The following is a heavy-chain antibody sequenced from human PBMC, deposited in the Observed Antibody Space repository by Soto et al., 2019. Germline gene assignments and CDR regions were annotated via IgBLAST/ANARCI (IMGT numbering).Heavy chain of an antibody. J-gene: IGHJ6*02. D-gene: IGHD6-13*01. CDR2: ISYDGSSK. Sequence: QVQLVESGGGVVQPGRSLRLSCAASGFTFSNYGIHWVRQAPGKGLEWVAVISYDGSSKDYADSVKGRFTISRDNSKNTLYLQMNSLTIEDTAVNYCAKDDGSTWSMFYSYYGVDVWGQGTTVTVSS. V-gene: IGHV3-30*18. CDR3: AKDDGSTWSMFYSYYGVDV. CDR1: GFTFSNYG.